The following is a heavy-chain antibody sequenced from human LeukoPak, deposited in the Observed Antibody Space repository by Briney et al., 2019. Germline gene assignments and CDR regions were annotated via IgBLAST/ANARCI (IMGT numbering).Heavy chain of an antibody. V-gene: IGHV3-30*02. J-gene: IGHJ4*02. D-gene: IGHD6-19*01. CDR2: IRNDGSNE. CDR3: AKERQWLVYYFDY. CDR1: GFTFSGYG. Sequence: GGSLRLSCAASGFTFSGYGMHWVRQAPGKGLEGVALIRNDGSNEYYADSVKGRFTISRDNSKNTLYLQMNSLRAEDTAVYYCAKERQWLVYYFDYWGQGTLVTVSS.